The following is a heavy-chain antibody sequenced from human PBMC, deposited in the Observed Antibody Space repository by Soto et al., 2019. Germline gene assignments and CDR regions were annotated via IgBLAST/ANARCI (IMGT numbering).Heavy chain of an antibody. D-gene: IGHD4-17*01. CDR2: IYYNRNT. CDR3: ARATTVTSSFFYYGLDV. CDR1: GGSISNDDYY. Sequence: SETLSLTCSVSGGSISNDDYYWTWIRQPPGKGLEWIGHIYYNRNTYYNPSLNSRLTMSLDTSQNKLSLHHTSVIAAYSASYFCARATTVTSSFFYYGLDVWGQGTTVT. V-gene: IGHV4-30-4*08. J-gene: IGHJ6*02.